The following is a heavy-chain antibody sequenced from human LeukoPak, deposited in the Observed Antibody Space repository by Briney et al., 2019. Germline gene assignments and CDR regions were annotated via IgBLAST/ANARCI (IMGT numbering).Heavy chain of an antibody. CDR1: GGSISSYY. D-gene: IGHD4-17*01. J-gene: IGHJ6*03. V-gene: IGHV4-4*07. CDR3: ARDVDYGDRHYHYYYYMDV. CDR2: IYTSGST. Sequence: SETLSLTCTVSGGSISSYYWSWIRQPAGKGLEWIGRIYTSGSTNYNPSLKSRVTMSVDTSKNQFSLKLSSVTAADTAVYYCARDVDYGDRHYHYYYYMDVWGKGTTVTVSS.